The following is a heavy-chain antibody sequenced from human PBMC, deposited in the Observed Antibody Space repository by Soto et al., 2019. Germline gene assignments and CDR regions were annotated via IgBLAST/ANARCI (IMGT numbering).Heavy chain of an antibody. D-gene: IGHD5-12*01. Sequence: ASVKVSCKASGGTFSSYTISWVRQAPGQGLEWMGRIIPILGIANYAPKFQGRVTITADKSTSTAYMELSSLRSEDTAVYYCARGVNRRVVATDPFIPNYYMDVWGKGTTVTVSS. CDR2: IIPILGIA. CDR1: GGTFSSYT. CDR3: ARGVNRRVVATDPFIPNYYMDV. V-gene: IGHV1-69*02. J-gene: IGHJ6*03.